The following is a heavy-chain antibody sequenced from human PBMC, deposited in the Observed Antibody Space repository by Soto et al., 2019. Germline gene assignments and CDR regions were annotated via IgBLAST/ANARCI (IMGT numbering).Heavy chain of an antibody. Sequence: SETLSLTCTVSGGSISSSTYYWGWMRQPPGKGLEWIGRIINSGNTNYNLSLKSRVTISVDTSKNQFSLKLSSVTAADTAVYYFASGISYYDILTGLPNPPGGYWGQGTLVTVSS. CDR1: GGSISSSTYY. D-gene: IGHD3-9*01. CDR2: IINSGNT. CDR3: ASGISYYDILTGLPNPPGGY. J-gene: IGHJ4*02. V-gene: IGHV4-39*07.